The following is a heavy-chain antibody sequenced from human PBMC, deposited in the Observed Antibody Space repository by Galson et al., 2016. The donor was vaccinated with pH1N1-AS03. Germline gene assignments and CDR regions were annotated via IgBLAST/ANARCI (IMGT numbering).Heavy chain of an antibody. V-gene: IGHV1-18*01. Sequence: SVKVSCKASGYTFITYGISWVRQAPGQGLEWMGWMSAYSGETRYAPNFQGRVTMTRDTSTRTAYMDLRSLTSDDTAVYYCVREFEDPQKRVVAFGYWGQGTLVILSS. CDR2: MSAYSGET. CDR3: VREFEDPQKRVVAFGY. J-gene: IGHJ4*02. CDR1: GYTFITYG.